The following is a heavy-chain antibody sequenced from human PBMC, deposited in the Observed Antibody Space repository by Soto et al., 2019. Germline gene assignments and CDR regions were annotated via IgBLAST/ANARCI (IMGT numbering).Heavy chain of an antibody. V-gene: IGHV4-39*01. Sequence: PSETLSLTCTVSGGSITVGGYYWGCIRQPPGKGLEWDATIYYSGTTYYNPSLKSRLTISLDTSRNQFSLDLTSVTAADPAVYYCARLAYSHYSTWGQGTLGT. CDR3: ARLAYSHYST. D-gene: IGHD5-18*01. CDR2: IYYSGTT. CDR1: GGSITVGGYY. J-gene: IGHJ4*02.